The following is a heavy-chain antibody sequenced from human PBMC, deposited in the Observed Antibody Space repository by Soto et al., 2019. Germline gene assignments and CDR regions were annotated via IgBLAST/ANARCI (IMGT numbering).Heavy chain of an antibody. CDR1: GYTFSSYG. Sequence: GASVKVSCKASGYTFSSYGISWARQAPGQGLEWMAWISVYNGNTKYAQKAQGRVIMTTDTSTSTAYMELRSLRSDDTAKYYCARDAAVLPAVPALNYYYGMDVWGQGTTVTVSS. J-gene: IGHJ6*02. CDR3: ARDAAVLPAVPALNYYYGMDV. D-gene: IGHD2-2*01. V-gene: IGHV1-18*01. CDR2: ISVYNGNT.